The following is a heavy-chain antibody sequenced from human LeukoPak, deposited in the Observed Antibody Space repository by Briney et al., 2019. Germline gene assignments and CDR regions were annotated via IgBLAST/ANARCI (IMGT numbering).Heavy chain of an antibody. CDR3: ARDRRIIRSFDY. J-gene: IGHJ4*02. V-gene: IGHV1-2*02. Sequence: ASVKVSCKASEYTFTGYYMHWVRQAPGQGLEWMGWINLNSGGTNYAQKFQGRVTMTRDTSISTAYMELSRLRSDDTAVYYCARDRRIIRSFDYWGQGTLVTVSS. CDR2: INLNSGGT. D-gene: IGHD3-16*01. CDR1: EYTFTGYY.